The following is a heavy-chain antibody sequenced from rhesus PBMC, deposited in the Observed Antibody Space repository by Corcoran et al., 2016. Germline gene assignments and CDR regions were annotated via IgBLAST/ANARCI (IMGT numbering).Heavy chain of an antibody. CDR3: ARDKEYCSGIYCGDAFDF. CDR1: GFTFGSYA. Sequence: QVQLVQSGAEVKKPGASVKVSCKASGFTFGSYAINWVRQAPRQGLECMGWINPYNGNTKYAQNIRGRVTMTRDTSTSTAYMELCSLRSEDTAVYYCARDKEYCSGIYCGDAFDFWGQGLRVTVSS. J-gene: IGHJ3*01. V-gene: IGHV1S2*01. D-gene: IGHD2-27*01. CDR2: INPYNGNT.